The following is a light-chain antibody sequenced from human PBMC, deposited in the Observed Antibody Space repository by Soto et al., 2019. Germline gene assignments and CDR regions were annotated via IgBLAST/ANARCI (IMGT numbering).Light chain of an antibody. V-gene: IGKV4-1*01. CDR2: WAS. CDR3: QQYYSAPTWT. CDR1: QSIFYSSNNKHY. J-gene: IGKJ1*01. Sequence: DIVMTQSPDSLAVSLGERATINCKSSQSIFYSSNNKHYLAWFQQKPGQPPKLLIYWASTRESGVPDRFSGSGSGTDFTLTISGLQAEDVAVYYCQQYYSAPTWTFGQGTKVEIK.